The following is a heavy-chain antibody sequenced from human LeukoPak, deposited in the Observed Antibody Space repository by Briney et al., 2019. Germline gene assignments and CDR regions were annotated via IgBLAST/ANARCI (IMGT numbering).Heavy chain of an antibody. V-gene: IGHV3-74*01. CDR1: GFTFSSYW. D-gene: IGHD2-21*01. J-gene: IGHJ1*01. Sequence: PGGSLRLSCAASGFTFSSYWMHWVRQAPGKGLVWVSRIKSDGSTRYADSVKGRFTISRDNAKNTVSLQMTSLRAEDTGVYYCARAPSEIGGYCPEYFRHWGQGTLVIVSS. CDR2: IKSDGST. CDR3: ARAPSEIGGYCPEYFRH.